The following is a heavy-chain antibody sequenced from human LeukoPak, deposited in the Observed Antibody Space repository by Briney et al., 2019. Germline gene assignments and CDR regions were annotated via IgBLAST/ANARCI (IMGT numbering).Heavy chain of an antibody. CDR1: GFIYDDYG. J-gene: IGHJ1*01. CDR2: INWNGGST. D-gene: IGHD3-3*01. V-gene: IGHV3-20*04. Sequence: GGSLRLSRAASGFIYDDYGMRGVRQAPGKELEWVSGINWNGGSTVYAGYVNGRFTISRDNAKNSLYLQMNSLRAKDTAAYYCARDSAYYDFWSGVQYFQHWGQGTLVTVSS. CDR3: ARDSAYYDFWSGVQYFQH.